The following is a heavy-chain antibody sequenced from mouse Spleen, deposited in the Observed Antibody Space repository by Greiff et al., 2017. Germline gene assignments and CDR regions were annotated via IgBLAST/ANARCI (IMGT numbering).Heavy chain of an antibody. V-gene: IGHV1-76*01. CDR1: GYTFTDYY. D-gene: IGHD2-1*01. J-gene: IGHJ3*01. CDR2: IYPGSGNT. CDR3: AREDGNSPFAY. Sequence: QVQLQQSGAELVRPGASVKLSCKASGYTFTDYYINWVKQRPGQGLEWIARIYPGSGNTYYNEKFKGKATLTAEKSSSTAYMQLSSLTSEDSAVYFCAREDGNSPFAYWGQGTLVTVSA.